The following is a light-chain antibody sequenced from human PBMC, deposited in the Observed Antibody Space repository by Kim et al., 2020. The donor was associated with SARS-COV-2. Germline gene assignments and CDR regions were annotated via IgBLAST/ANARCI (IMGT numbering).Light chain of an antibody. CDR3: QQYNKWQPSS. J-gene: IGKJ5*01. CDR1: QSVSSN. CDR2: GAS. Sequence: EIVMTQSPATLSVSPGERATLSCRASQSVSSNLAWYQQKPGQAPRLLIYGASTRATGIPARFSGSGSGTEFTLTISSLQSEDFAVYYCQQYNKWQPSSFGQGTRLESK. V-gene: IGKV3-15*01.